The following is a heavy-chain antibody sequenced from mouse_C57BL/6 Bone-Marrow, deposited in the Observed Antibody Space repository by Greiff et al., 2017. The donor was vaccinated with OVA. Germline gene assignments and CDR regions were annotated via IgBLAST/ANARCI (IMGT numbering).Heavy chain of an antibody. D-gene: IGHD6-1*01. J-gene: IGHJ3*01. CDR1: GFTFSSYG. Sequence: EVKVVESGGDLVKPGGSLKLSCAASGFTFSSYGMSWVRQTPDKRLEWVATISSGGSYTYYPDSVKGRFTISRDNAKNTLYLQMSSLKSEDTAMYYCASGGQGFAYWGQGTLVTVSA. CDR3: ASGGQGFAY. CDR2: ISSGGSYT. V-gene: IGHV5-6*01.